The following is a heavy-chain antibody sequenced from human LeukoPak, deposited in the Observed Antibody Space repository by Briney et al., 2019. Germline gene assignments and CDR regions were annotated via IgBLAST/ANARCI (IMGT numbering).Heavy chain of an antibody. V-gene: IGHV3-53*01. CDR2: LYSGGYT. CDR1: GFTVSSNF. D-gene: IGHD6-13*01. J-gene: IGHJ4*02. Sequence: GGSLRLSCAASGFTVSSNFMSWVRQPPGKGLEWVSVLYSGGYTVYAYSVKGRFTISRDNSENPLYLQMNSLRADDTAVYYCVRASSTTAAGLFDYWGQGTLLTVSS. CDR3: VRASSTTAAGLFDY.